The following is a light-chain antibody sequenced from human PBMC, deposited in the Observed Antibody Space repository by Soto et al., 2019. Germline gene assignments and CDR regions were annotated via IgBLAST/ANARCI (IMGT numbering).Light chain of an antibody. CDR3: QQYGSSPQT. J-gene: IGKJ1*01. CDR1: QSFSNY. CDR2: GAS. Sequence: EIALTQSLGTLSLSPGERATLSCRASQSFSNYLAWYQQKPGQAPRLLIYGASSRATGIPDRFSGSGSGTDFTLTISRLEPEDFAVYYCQQYGSSPQTFGQGTKVEIK. V-gene: IGKV3-20*01.